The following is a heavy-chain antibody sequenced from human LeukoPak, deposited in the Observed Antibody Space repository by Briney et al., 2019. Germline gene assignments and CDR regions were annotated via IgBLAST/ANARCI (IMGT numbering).Heavy chain of an antibody. CDR1: GFTFSDYY. CDR3: AREGIQLSHNWFDP. Sequence: GGSLRLSCAASGFTFSDYYMSWIRQAPGKGLEWVSYISSSGSTIYYADSVKGRFTISRDNAKNSLYLQMNSLRAEDTAVYYCAREGIQLSHNWFDPWGQGTLVTVSS. D-gene: IGHD5-18*01. V-gene: IGHV3-11*01. CDR2: ISSSGSTI. J-gene: IGHJ5*02.